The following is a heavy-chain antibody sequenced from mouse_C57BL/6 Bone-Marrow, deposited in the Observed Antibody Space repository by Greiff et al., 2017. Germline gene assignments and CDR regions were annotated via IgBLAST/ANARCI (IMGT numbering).Heavy chain of an antibody. CDR3: SSFDGNYFDF. V-gene: IGHV1-7*01. CDR1: GYTFTSYW. J-gene: IGHJ2*01. D-gene: IGHD2-3*01. Sequence: VQLQQSGAELAKPGASVKLSCKASGYTFTSYWMHWVKQRPGQGLEWIGWIDPEIGDTEYASKFQGKATITSDTSSNTAYLQLSSLTSEDTAVYYCSSFDGNYFDFWGQGTPLTVAS. CDR2: IDPEIGDT.